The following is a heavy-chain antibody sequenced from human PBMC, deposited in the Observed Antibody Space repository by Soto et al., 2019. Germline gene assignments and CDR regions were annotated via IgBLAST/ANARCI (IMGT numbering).Heavy chain of an antibody. CDR1: GGSISSYY. V-gene: IGHV4-59*01. D-gene: IGHD1-26*01. CDR3: ARVSGSLYYYYYGMDV. CDR2: IYYSGST. Sequence: SETLSLTCTVSGGSISSYYWSWIRQPPGKGLEWIGYIYYSGSTNYNPSLKSRVTISVDTSKNQFSLKLSSVTAADTAVYYCARVSGSLYYYYYGMDVWGQGTTVTVSS. J-gene: IGHJ6*02.